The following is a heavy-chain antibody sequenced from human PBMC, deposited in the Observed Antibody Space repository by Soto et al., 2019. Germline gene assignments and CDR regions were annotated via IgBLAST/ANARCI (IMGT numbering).Heavy chain of an antibody. V-gene: IGHV1-18*04. J-gene: IGHJ4*02. CDR2: ISTFNVNA. Sequence: QVQLVQSGAEVKKPGASVKVSCKASGYTFSSNGVIWVRQAPGQGLEWMGWISTFNVNAHYAQKFQGRVTMTTDTSTNTAYMELTSLSSDDTAVYYCARLHGYSSGWYDYWGQGTLVTVSS. CDR3: ARLHGYSSGWYDY. D-gene: IGHD6-19*01. CDR1: GYTFSSNG.